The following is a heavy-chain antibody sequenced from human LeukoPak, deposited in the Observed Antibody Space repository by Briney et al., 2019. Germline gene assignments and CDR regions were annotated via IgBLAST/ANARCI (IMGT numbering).Heavy chain of an antibody. D-gene: IGHD6-19*01. CDR1: GYTFTSYG. CDR2: ISAYNGNT. CDR3: ARRYSSGWPASYYFDY. V-gene: IGHV1-18*01. J-gene: IGHJ4*02. Sequence: ASVKVSCKASGYTFTSYGISWVRQAPGQGLEWMGWISAYNGNTNYAQKLQGRVTMTTDTSTSTAYMELRSLRSDDTAVYYCARRYSSGWPASYYFDYWGQGTLVTVSS.